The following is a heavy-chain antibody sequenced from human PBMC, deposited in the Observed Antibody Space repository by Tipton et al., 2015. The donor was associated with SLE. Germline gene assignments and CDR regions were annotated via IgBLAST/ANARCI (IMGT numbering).Heavy chain of an antibody. CDR2: NSAGGRDT. Sequence: SLRLSCAASGFLLRDFAMSWVRQAPGKGLEWVSGNSAGGRDTYYADSVKGRFIISRDNSENILYLQMDDLRPEDTALYYCARFKDTRGYYYYGLDVWGRGTTVTVSS. CDR1: GFLLRDFA. V-gene: IGHV3-23*01. CDR3: ARFKDTRGYYYYGLDV. J-gene: IGHJ6*02. D-gene: IGHD2-15*01.